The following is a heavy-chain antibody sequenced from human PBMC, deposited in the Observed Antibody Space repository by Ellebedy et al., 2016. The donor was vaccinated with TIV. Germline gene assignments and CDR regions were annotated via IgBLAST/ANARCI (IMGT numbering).Heavy chain of an antibody. Sequence: ASVKVCCXASGYTFTSYDINWVRQATGQGLEWMGWMNPNSGNTGYAQKFQGRVTMTRNTSISTAYMELSSLRSEDTAVYYCARNDLYYDYDYWGQGTLVTVSS. CDR1: GYTFTSYD. V-gene: IGHV1-8*01. CDR2: MNPNSGNT. J-gene: IGHJ4*02. CDR3: ARNDLYYDYDY. D-gene: IGHD3-22*01.